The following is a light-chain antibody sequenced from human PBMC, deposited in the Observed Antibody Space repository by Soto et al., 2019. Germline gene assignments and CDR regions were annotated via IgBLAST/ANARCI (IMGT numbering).Light chain of an antibody. CDR3: QAWDSSTVV. V-gene: IGLV3-1*01. J-gene: IGLJ2*01. CDR1: KLGDKY. CDR2: QDS. Sequence: LTQPPSVSVSPGQTASITCSGDKLGDKYACWYQQKPGQSPVLVIYQDSKRPSGIPERFSGSNSGNTATLTISGTQAMDEADYYCQAWDSSTVVFGGGTKLTVL.